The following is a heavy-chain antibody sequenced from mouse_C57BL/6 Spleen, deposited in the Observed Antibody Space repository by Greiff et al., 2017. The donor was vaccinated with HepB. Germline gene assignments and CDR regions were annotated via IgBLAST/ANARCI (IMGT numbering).Heavy chain of an antibody. D-gene: IGHD2-14*01. Sequence: VKVVESGPELVKPGASVKISCKASGYTFTDYYINWVKQRPGQGLEWIGWIFPGSGSTYYNEKFKGKATLTVDKSSSTAYMLLSSLTSEDSAVYFCARRGLHYRGIAYWGQGTLVTVSA. CDR1: GYTFTDYY. CDR3: ARRGLHYRGIAY. V-gene: IGHV1-75*01. J-gene: IGHJ3*01. CDR2: IFPGSGST.